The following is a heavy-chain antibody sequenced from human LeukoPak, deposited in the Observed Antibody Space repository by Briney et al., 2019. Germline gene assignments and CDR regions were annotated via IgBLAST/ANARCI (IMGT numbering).Heavy chain of an antibody. Sequence: SETLSLTCTVSGGSISSSSFYWGWIRQPPGKGLEWIGYIYYSGSTNYNPSLKSRVTISVDTSKNEFSLKLSSVTAADTAVYYCANSGSYLVFRYWGQGTLVTVSS. J-gene: IGHJ4*02. V-gene: IGHV4-61*05. D-gene: IGHD1-26*01. CDR2: IYYSGST. CDR3: ANSGSYLVFRY. CDR1: GGSISSSSFY.